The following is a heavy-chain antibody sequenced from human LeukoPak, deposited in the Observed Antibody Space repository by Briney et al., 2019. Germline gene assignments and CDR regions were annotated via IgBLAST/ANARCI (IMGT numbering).Heavy chain of an antibody. CDR2: IKQDGSEK. D-gene: IGHD5-12*01. CDR3: ARDLERRYSGYVFDY. J-gene: IGHJ4*02. Sequence: GGSLRLSCVASGFTFSSRDWMTWVRQAPGEGLEWVANIKQDGSEKNYVDSVKGRFTISRDNAKNSVDLQMNSLRVEDTAVYYCARDLERRYSGYVFDYWGQGTLVTVSS. CDR1: GFTFSSRDW. V-gene: IGHV3-7*01.